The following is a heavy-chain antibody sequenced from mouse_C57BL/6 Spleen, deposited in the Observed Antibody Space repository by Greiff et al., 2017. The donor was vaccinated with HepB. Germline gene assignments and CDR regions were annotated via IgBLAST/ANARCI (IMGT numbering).Heavy chain of an antibody. CDR2: ISSGSGTI. Sequence: DVHLVESGGGLVKPGGSLKLSCAASGFTFSDYGMHWVRQAPEKGLEWVAYISSGSGTIYYADTVKGRFTISRDNAKNTLFLQLTSLRSEDTAMYYCAREGDYDYAMDYWGQGTSVTVSS. D-gene: IGHD2-4*01. CDR3: AREGDYDYAMDY. V-gene: IGHV5-17*01. CDR1: GFTFSDYG. J-gene: IGHJ4*01.